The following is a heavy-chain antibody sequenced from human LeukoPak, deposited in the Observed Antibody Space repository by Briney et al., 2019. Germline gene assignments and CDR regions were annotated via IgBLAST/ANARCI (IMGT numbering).Heavy chain of an antibody. D-gene: IGHD3-22*01. Sequence: SETLSLTCAVYGGSFSGYYWSWIRQPPGKGLEWIGEINHSGSTYYNPSLKSRVTISVDTSKNQFSLKLSSVTAADTAVYYCARVDSRGYYFDYWGQGTLVTVSS. CDR1: GGSFSGYY. CDR2: INHSGST. J-gene: IGHJ4*02. V-gene: IGHV4-34*09. CDR3: ARVDSRGYYFDY.